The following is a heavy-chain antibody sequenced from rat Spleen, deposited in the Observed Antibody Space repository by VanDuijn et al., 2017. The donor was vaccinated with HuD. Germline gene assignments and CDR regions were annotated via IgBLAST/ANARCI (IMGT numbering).Heavy chain of an antibody. Sequence: EVELVESGGGLVQPGRSMKLSCAASGFTFSNYGMAWVRQAPTKGLEWVASISTSGGSTYFRDSVKGRFTISRDNAKSTLYLQMDSLRSKDTATYYCTTAPIYYYDGSYYHGVMDDWGQGASVTVSS. CDR3: TTAPIYYYDGSYYHGVMDD. V-gene: IGHV5-19*01. D-gene: IGHD1-12*02. CDR2: ISTSGGST. CDR1: GFTFSNYG. J-gene: IGHJ4*01.